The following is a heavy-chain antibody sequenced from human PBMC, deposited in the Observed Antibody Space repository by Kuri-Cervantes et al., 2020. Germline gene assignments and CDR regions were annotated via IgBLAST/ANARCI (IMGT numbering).Heavy chain of an antibody. V-gene: IGHV5-51*01. J-gene: IGHJ4*02. D-gene: IGHD5-24*01. CDR3: ARLGRWLQLPGIRTTDYFFDY. CDR2: IYPGDPDT. CDR1: GYSFTSYW. Sequence: KISCKGSGYSFTSYWIGWVRQMPGKGLEWMTIIYPGDPDTRYSPSFQGQVTISADKSISTAYLQWSSLKASDTAMYYCARLGRWLQLPGIRTTDYFFDYWGQGTLVTVSS.